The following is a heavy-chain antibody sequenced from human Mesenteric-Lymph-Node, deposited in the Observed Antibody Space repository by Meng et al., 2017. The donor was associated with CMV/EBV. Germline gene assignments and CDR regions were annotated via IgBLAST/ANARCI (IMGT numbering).Heavy chain of an antibody. CDR1: GFTFSSYS. CDR2: ISSSSSYI. Sequence: GGSLRLSCAASGFTFSSYSMNWVRQAPGKGLEWVSSISSSSSYIYYADSVKGRFTISRDNAKNSLYLQMNSLRAEDTAVYYCAADYSINYGQSYYYYYGMDVWGQGTTVTVSS. J-gene: IGHJ6*02. D-gene: IGHD4-11*01. CDR3: AADYSINYGQSYYYYYGMDV. V-gene: IGHV3-21*01.